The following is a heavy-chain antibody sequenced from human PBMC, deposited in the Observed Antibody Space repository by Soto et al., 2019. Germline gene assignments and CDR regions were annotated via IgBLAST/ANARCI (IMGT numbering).Heavy chain of an antibody. CDR3: ARVNLVLYYGMDV. J-gene: IGHJ6*02. Sequence: PSETLSLTFTVSGGSISSYYWSWIRQPPGKGLEWIGYMYYSGSTNYNPSLKSRVTISVDTSKNQFSLKLSSVTAADTAVYYCARVNLVLYYGMDVWGQGTTVTVSS. CDR1: GGSISSYY. V-gene: IGHV4-59*01. D-gene: IGHD1-20*01. CDR2: MYYSGST.